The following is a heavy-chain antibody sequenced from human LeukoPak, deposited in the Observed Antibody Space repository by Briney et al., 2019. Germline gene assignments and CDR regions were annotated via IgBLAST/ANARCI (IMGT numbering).Heavy chain of an antibody. Sequence: SETLSLTCAVYGGSFSGYYWSWIRQHPGKGLEWIGEINHSGSTNYNPSLKSRVTISVDTSKNQFSLKLSSVTAADTAVYYCARGRGRYYDFWSGYPYYFDYWGQGTLVTVSS. CDR2: INHSGST. D-gene: IGHD3-3*01. J-gene: IGHJ4*02. V-gene: IGHV4-34*01. CDR1: GGSFSGYY. CDR3: ARGRGRYYDFWSGYPYYFDY.